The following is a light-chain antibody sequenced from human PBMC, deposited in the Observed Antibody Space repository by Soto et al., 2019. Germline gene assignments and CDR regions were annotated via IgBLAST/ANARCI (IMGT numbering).Light chain of an antibody. Sequence: QSALTQPASVSGSPGQPITVSCTGTTSDVGGFDYVSWYQQHPGKAPKLMIFDVSNRPSGVSDRFSGSKSGNTASLTISGLQAEDEADYYCSSYTTTGTQVFGTGTKVTVL. CDR2: DVS. V-gene: IGLV2-14*03. CDR1: TSDVGGFDY. J-gene: IGLJ1*01. CDR3: SSYTTTGTQV.